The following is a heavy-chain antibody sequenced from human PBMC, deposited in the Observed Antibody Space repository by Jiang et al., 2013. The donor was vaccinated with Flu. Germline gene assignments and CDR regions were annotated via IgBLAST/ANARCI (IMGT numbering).Heavy chain of an antibody. CDR2: TKYRSRWSN. CDR1: GDSVSGNSAG. Sequence: SQTLSLTCAISGDSVSGNSAGWNWIGQSPSRGLEWLGRTKYRSRWSNDYAPSMKSRIIINADTSKNQFSLQLNSVTPDDSAVYYCAREHNWGDFDFWGQGILVTVS. D-gene: IGHD7-27*01. J-gene: IGHJ4*02. V-gene: IGHV6-1*01. CDR3: AREHNWGDFDF.